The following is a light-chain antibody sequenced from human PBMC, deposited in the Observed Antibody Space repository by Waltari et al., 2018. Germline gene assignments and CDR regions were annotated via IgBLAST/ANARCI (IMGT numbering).Light chain of an antibody. CDR3: QQYYSTPWT. CDR1: QRVLYTSNNRNY. Sequence: DIVMTQSPDSLSVSLGERATINCKSSQRVLYTSNNRNYLAWFHQRPGQPPKMLIYWASTRKAGVPARFSGAGSGTDFTLTISSLQAEDVGMYYCQQYYSTPWTFGQGTRVEIK. CDR2: WAS. J-gene: IGKJ1*01. V-gene: IGKV4-1*01.